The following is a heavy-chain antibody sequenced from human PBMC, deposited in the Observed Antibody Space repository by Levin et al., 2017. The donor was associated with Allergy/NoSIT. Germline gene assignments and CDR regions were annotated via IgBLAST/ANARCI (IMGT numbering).Heavy chain of an antibody. V-gene: IGHV3-7*04. D-gene: IGHD2-8*02. J-gene: IGHJ3*01. Sequence: LSLTCAASGFTFSSYWMSWVRQAPGKGLEWVANIKQDGTEKYYVDSVKGRFTISKDNAQNSVFLHMSSLTVEDTAVYFCARNWRSAFDFWGQGTRVTVSS. CDR1: GFTFSSYW. CDR2: IKQDGTEK. CDR3: ARNWRSAFDF.